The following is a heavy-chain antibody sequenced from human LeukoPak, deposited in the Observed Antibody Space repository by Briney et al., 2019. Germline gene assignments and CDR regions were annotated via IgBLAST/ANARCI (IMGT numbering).Heavy chain of an antibody. V-gene: IGHV4-34*01. D-gene: IGHD4-17*01. CDR1: GVSFDDYY. Sequence: SETLSLTCAVSGVSFDDYYWSWVRQTPGKGLEWIGEINHSGYTNDSPSLKSRVTLSIDTSRRQFSLNLRSVTVADAGIYYCTRMTTGHDYGGQGTLVTVSS. CDR3: TRMTTGHDY. J-gene: IGHJ4*02. CDR2: INHSGYT.